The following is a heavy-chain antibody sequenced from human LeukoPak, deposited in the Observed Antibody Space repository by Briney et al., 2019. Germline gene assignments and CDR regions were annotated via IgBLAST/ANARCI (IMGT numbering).Heavy chain of an antibody. CDR3: ARVGTMVRGVIFFDY. D-gene: IGHD3-10*01. CDR2: TYYRSKLYN. V-gene: IGHV6-1*01. J-gene: IGHJ4*02. CDR1: GDSVSSNSAA. Sequence: SQTLSLTCALSGDSVSSNSAAWNWIRQSPSRGLEWPGRTYYRSKLYNDYAVSVKSRITINPDTSKNQFSLQLNSVTPEDTAVYYCARVGTMVRGVIFFDYWGQGTLVTVSS.